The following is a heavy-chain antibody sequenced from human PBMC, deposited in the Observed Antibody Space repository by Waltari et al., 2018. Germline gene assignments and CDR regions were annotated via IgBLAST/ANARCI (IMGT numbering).Heavy chain of an antibody. D-gene: IGHD3-10*01. CDR2: VFFDGST. J-gene: IGHJ4*02. CDR3: ARRTIRGDLPFDY. V-gene: IGHV4-39*01. CDR1: GGSIRSSAYY. Sequence: QLHLQESGPGLVKPSETLSLTCSVSGGSIRSSAYYWGWIRQPPGKGLEWIGTVFFDGSTFYNPSLKSRVTISLDKPKNHFSLSLSSVTVADTAIFYCARRTIRGDLPFDYWGQGILVSVSS.